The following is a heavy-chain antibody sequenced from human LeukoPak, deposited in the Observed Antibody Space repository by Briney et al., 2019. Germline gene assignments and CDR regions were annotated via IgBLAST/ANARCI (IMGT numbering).Heavy chain of an antibody. CDR3: ARCAWDDGDSSSWYVDY. D-gene: IGHD6-13*01. CDR1: GGSISGGSYY. CDR2: IYTSGST. Sequence: SQTLSLTCTVSGGSISGGSYYWSWIRQPAGKGLEWIGRIYTSGSTNYNPSLKGRVTISVDTSKNQFSLKLSSVTAADTAVYYCARCAWDDGDSSSWYVDYWGQGTPVTVSS. J-gene: IGHJ4*02. V-gene: IGHV4-61*02.